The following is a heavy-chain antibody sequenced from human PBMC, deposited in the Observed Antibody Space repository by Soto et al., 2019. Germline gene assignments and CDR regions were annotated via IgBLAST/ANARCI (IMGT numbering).Heavy chain of an antibody. J-gene: IGHJ5*02. D-gene: IGHD3-10*01. CDR1: GFTFTSSA. CDR3: AAVEMWFGESPEYNWFDP. V-gene: IGHV1-58*02. Sequence: ASVKVSCKASGFTFTSSAMQWVRQARGQRLEWIGWIVVGSGNTNYAQKFQERVTITRDMSTSTAYMELSSLRSEDTAVYYCAAVEMWFGESPEYNWFDPWGQGTLVTVSS. CDR2: IVVGSGNT.